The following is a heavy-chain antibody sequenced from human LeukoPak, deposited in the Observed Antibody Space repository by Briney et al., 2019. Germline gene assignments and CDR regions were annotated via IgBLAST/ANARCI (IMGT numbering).Heavy chain of an antibody. CDR3: AKDGESLYYYMDV. Sequence: GGSLRLSCAASGFTFDDYAMHWVRQAPGKGLVWVSLISWDGGSTYYADSVKGRFTISRDNSKNSLYLQMNSLRAEDTALYYCAKDGESLYYYMDVWGKGTTVTISS. V-gene: IGHV3-43D*03. J-gene: IGHJ6*03. CDR1: GFTFDDYA. CDR2: ISWDGGST.